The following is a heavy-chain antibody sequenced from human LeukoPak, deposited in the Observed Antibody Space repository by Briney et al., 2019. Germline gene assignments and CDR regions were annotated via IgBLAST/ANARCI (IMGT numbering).Heavy chain of an antibody. CDR1: GFTFSSYE. V-gene: IGHV3-48*03. CDR3: ARSHSSSSFFDY. CDR2: ISSSGSTI. J-gene: IGHJ4*02. Sequence: SGGSLRLSCAASGFTFSSYERNWVRQAPGKGLEWVSYISSSGSTIYYADSVKGRFTISRDNAKNSLYLQMNSLRAEDTAVYYCARSHSSSSFFDYWGQGTLVTVSS. D-gene: IGHD6-6*01.